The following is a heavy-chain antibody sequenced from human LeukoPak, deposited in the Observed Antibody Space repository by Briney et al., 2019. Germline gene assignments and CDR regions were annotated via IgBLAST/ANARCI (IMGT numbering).Heavy chain of an antibody. CDR1: GFTFSSYG. J-gene: IGHJ4*02. Sequence: GRSLRLSCAASGFTFSSYGMQWVRQAPGKGLEWVAVIWYDGSNTYYADSVKGRFTISRDNSKNTLYLQMNSLRAEDTAVYYCARIGYCSGGSCYWVYFDYWGQGTLVTVSS. CDR2: IWYDGSNT. D-gene: IGHD2-15*01. CDR3: ARIGYCSGGSCYWVYFDY. V-gene: IGHV3-33*01.